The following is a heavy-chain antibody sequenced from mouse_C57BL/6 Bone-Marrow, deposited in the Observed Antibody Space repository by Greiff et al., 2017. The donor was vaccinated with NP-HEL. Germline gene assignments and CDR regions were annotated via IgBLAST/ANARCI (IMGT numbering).Heavy chain of an antibody. CDR3: TTYHGGFAY. Sequence: EVKLVESGAELVRPGASVKLSCTASGFNIKDDYMHWVKQRPEQGLEWIGWIDPENGDTEYASKFQGKATITADTSSNTAYLQLSSLTSEDTAVYYCTTYHGGFAYWGQGTLVTVSA. CDR1: GFNIKDDY. V-gene: IGHV14-4*01. J-gene: IGHJ3*01. CDR2: IDPENGDT.